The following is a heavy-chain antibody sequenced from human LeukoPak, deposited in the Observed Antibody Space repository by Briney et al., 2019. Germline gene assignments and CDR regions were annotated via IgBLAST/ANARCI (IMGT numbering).Heavy chain of an antibody. Sequence: KASQTLSLTCTVSGGSISTYYWSWIRHPPGKGLEWIGYIYYSGSTNYNPSRKSRLTISVDTSKNQFSLKRSSVTAADTAVYYCARGATSLSYFDSRGQGTLVPVSS. D-gene: IGHD2/OR15-2a*01. J-gene: IGHJ4*02. CDR3: ARGATSLSYFDS. CDR2: IYYSGST. CDR1: GGSISTYY. V-gene: IGHV4-59*01.